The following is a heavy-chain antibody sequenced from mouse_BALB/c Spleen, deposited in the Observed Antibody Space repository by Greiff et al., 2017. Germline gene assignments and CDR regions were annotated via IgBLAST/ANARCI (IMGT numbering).Heavy chain of an antibody. Sequence: DVMLVESGGDLVKPGGSLKLSCAASGFPFSSYGMSWVRQTPDRRLEWVATISSGGSYTYYPDSVKGRFTISRDNAKNTLYLQMSSLKSEDTAMYYCARQTSGRRSLYAMDYWGQGTSVTVSS. V-gene: IGHV5-6*02. CDR1: GFPFSSYG. D-gene: IGHD3-1*01. J-gene: IGHJ4*01. CDR2: ISSGGSYT. CDR3: ARQTSGRRSLYAMDY.